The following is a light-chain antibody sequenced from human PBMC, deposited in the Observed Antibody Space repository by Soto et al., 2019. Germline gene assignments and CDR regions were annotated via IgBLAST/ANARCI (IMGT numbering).Light chain of an antibody. V-gene: IGKV1-5*03. J-gene: IGKJ1*01. CDR1: QSISSW. CDR3: QQYNSYWT. Sequence: DIQMTQSPSTLSASVGDRVTITCRASQSISSWLAWYQQKPGKAPKLLIYKASSSESGVASRFSGRGSGTEFTLTISSLQPDDFATYYCQQYNSYWTFGQGTKVEIK. CDR2: KAS.